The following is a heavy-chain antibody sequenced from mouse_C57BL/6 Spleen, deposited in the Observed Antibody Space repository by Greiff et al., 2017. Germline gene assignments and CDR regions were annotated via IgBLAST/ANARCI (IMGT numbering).Heavy chain of an antibody. V-gene: IGHV5-6*01. CDR2: ISSGGSYT. D-gene: IGHD4-1*02. J-gene: IGHJ2*01. CDR3: ARHPTGSFFDY. Sequence: EVHLVESGGDLVKPGGSLKLSCAASGFTFSSYGMSWVRQTPDKRLEWVATISSGGSYTYYPDSVKGRFTISRDNAKNTLYLQMSSLKSEDTAMYYCARHPTGSFFDYWGQGTTLTVSS. CDR1: GFTFSSYG.